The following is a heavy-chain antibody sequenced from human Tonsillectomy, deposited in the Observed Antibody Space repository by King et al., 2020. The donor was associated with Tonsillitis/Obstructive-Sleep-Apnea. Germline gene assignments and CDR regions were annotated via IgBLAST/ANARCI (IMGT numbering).Heavy chain of an antibody. D-gene: IGHD3-10*01. CDR2: ISGGVGRT. V-gene: IGHV3-23*04. CDR3: AKAMVQGIIITIFDY. Sequence: VQLVESGGGLVQPGGSLRLSCAASGITFSSYAMSWVRQAPGKGLEWVSPISGGVGRTYHADSEKGRFTTSTNNSKNTLYLQMNSLRAEDTAVYYCAKAMVQGIIITIFDYWVQGTLVTVSS. CDR1: GITFSSYA. J-gene: IGHJ4*02.